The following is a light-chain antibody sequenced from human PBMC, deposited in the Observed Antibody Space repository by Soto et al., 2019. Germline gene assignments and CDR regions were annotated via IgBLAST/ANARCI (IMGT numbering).Light chain of an antibody. CDR2: DVS. J-gene: IGLJ1*01. CDR3: SSYTSSSTNLYV. CDR1: SSDVGGYNY. V-gene: IGLV2-14*01. Sequence: QSVLTQPASVSGSPGQSITISCTGTSSDVGGYNYVSWYQQHPGKAPKLMIYDVSNRPSGVSNRFSGSKSGNTASLTISGLQAEDEADYDCSSYTSSSTNLYVFGTGTKLTVL.